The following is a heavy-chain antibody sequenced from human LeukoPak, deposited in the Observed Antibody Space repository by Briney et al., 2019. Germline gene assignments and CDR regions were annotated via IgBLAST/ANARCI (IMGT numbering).Heavy chain of an antibody. Sequence: SETLSLTCTVSGYSISSGYYWGWIRQPPGKGLEWTGSIDHSGSTYYNPSLKSRITISVDTSKNQFSLKLSSVTAANTAVYYCAIFGYSYALDYWGQGTLVTVSS. CDR2: IDHSGST. D-gene: IGHD5-18*01. CDR1: GYSISSGYY. V-gene: IGHV4-38-2*02. CDR3: AIFGYSYALDY. J-gene: IGHJ4*02.